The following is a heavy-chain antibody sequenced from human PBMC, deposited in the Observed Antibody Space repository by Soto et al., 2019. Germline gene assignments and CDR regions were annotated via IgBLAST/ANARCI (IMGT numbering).Heavy chain of an antibody. Sequence: SQTLLLTCAISGDSVSSTSAAWSWIRQSPSRGLEWLGRTYYRSKWYSDYAVSVKSRITINPDTSKNQVSLQLNSVTPEDTAVYYCARGSYYSGWVWRQQTLVTVSS. D-gene: IGHD6-19*01. CDR2: TYYRSKWYS. CDR3: ARGSYYSGWV. V-gene: IGHV6-1*01. J-gene: IGHJ4*02. CDR1: GDSVSSTSAA.